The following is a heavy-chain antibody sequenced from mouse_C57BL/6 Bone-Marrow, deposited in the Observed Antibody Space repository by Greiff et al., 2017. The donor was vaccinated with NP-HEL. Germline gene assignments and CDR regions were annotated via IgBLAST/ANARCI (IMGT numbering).Heavy chain of an antibody. CDR2: IYPGSGNT. D-gene: IGHD4-1*01. Sequence: VQRVESGPELVKPGASVKISCKASGYSFTSYYIHWVKQRPGQGLEWIGWIYPGSGNTKYNEKFKGKATLTADTSSSTAYMQLSSLTSEDSAVYYCAREFTGDYWGQGTTLTVSS. CDR3: AREFTGDY. V-gene: IGHV1-66*01. J-gene: IGHJ2*01. CDR1: GYSFTSYY.